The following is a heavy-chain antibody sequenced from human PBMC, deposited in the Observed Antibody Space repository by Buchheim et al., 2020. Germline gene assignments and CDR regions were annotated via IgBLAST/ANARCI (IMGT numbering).Heavy chain of an antibody. J-gene: IGHJ6*02. CDR2: IWYDGSNK. CDR3: AREPDFGVVINLYYYYGMDV. CDR1: GFTFSSYG. V-gene: IGHV3-33*01. Sequence: QVQLVESGGGVVQPERSLRLSCAASGFTFSSYGMHWVRQAPGKGLEWVAVIWYDGSNKYYADSVKGRFTISRDNSKNTLYLQMNSLIAEDTAVYYCAREPDFGVVINLYYYYGMDVWGQGTT. D-gene: IGHD3-3*01.